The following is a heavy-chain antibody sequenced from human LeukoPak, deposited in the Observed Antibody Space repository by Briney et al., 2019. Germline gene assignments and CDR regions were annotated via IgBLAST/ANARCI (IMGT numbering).Heavy chain of an antibody. V-gene: IGHV3-30*02. Sequence: GGSLRLSCAVSGFTFSSYGMHWVRQAPGKGLEWVAFIRYDGSNKYYADSVKGRFTISRDNSKNTLYLQMNSLRAEDTAVYYCAKVGQWLVEGNYWGQGTLVTVSS. CDR2: IRYDGSNK. CDR3: AKVGQWLVEGNY. J-gene: IGHJ4*02. D-gene: IGHD6-19*01. CDR1: GFTFSSYG.